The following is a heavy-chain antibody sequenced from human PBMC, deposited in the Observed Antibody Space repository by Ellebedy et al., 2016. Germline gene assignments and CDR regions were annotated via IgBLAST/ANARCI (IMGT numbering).Heavy chain of an antibody. D-gene: IGHD3-10*01. CDR3: ARGGTYYYGSGSYYPLRY. Sequence: GESLKISXAASGFTFSSYWMHWVRQAPGKGLVWVSRINSDGSSTSYADSVKGRFTISRDNAKNTLYLQMNSLRAEDTAVYYCARGGTYYYGSGSYYPLRYWGQGTLVTVSS. V-gene: IGHV3-74*01. CDR1: GFTFSSYW. CDR2: INSDGSST. J-gene: IGHJ4*02.